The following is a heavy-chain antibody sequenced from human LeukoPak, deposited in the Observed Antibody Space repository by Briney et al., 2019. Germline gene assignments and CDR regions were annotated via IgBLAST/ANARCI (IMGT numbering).Heavy chain of an antibody. Sequence: GGSLRLSCYVSGFTFSDSAINWVRHAAGQGLEWVGRIRSKSKSAETAYAASVKGRFTISRDDSKDTAYLQMNSLKPEDTAVYYCTSPAHDFDILSGYYSLWGHGTQVTVSS. CDR2: IRSKSKSAET. J-gene: IGHJ4*01. V-gene: IGHV3-73*01. CDR3: TSPAHDFDILSGYYSL. CDR1: GFTFSDSA. D-gene: IGHD3-9*01.